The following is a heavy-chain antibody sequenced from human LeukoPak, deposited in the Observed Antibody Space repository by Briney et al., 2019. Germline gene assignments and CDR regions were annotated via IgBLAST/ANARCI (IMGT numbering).Heavy chain of an antibody. V-gene: IGHV4-59*01. CDR3: ARVQHAYYDSVGAFDI. D-gene: IGHD3-22*01. CDR1: GGSISSYY. CDR2: IYYSGST. Sequence: SETLSLTCTVSGGSISSYYWSWIRQPPGKGLEWIGYIYYSGSTNYNPSLKSRVTISVDTSKNQSSLKLSSVTAADTAVYYCARVQHAYYDSVGAFDIWGQGTMVTVSS. J-gene: IGHJ3*02.